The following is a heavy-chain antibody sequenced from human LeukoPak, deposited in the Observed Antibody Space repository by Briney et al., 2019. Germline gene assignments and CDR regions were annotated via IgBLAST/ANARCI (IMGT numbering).Heavy chain of an antibody. D-gene: IGHD2-2*01. CDR1: GFTFSSYS. V-gene: IGHV3-21*01. Sequence: GGSLRLSCAASGFTFSSYSMNWVRQAPGKGLEWVSSISSSSSYIYYADSVKGRFTISRDNAKNSLYLQMNSLRAEDTAVYYCAILAADIVVVPAATGLDYWGQGTLVTVSS. CDR2: ISSSSSYI. J-gene: IGHJ4*02. CDR3: AILAADIVVVPAATGLDY.